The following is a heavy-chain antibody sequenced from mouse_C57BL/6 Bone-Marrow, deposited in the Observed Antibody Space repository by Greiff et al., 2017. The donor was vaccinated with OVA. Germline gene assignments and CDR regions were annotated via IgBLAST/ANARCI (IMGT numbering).Heavy chain of an antibody. CDR1: GFTIKDDY. Sequence: EVQLQQSGAELVRPGASVKLSCTASGFTIKDDYMHWVKQRPEQGLEWIGWIDPENGDTEYASKFQGKATITADTSSTTAYLQLSSLTSEDTAVYYCTKGDYDAMDYWGQGTSVTVSA. CDR3: TKGDYDAMDY. J-gene: IGHJ4*01. CDR2: IDPENGDT. V-gene: IGHV14-4*01.